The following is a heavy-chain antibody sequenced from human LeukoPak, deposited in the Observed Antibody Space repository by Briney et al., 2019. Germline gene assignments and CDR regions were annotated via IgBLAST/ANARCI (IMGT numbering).Heavy chain of an antibody. Sequence: GGSLRLSCAASGFTFSSYSMSWVRQAPGKGLEWVSAISGGGVNTYYADSVKGRFTISRDNSKNTLYLQMNSLRAEDTAVYYCARAEFSSGDFDYWGQGTLVTVSS. CDR3: ARAEFSSGDFDY. V-gene: IGHV3-23*01. CDR1: GFTFSSYS. D-gene: IGHD6-19*01. J-gene: IGHJ4*02. CDR2: ISGGGVNT.